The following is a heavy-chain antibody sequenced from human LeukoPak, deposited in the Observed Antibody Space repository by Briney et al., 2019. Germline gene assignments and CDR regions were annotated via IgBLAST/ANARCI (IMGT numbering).Heavy chain of an antibody. V-gene: IGHV3-23*01. Sequence: GGSLRLSCAASGFTFSSYAVSWVRQAPGKGLEWVSAISARGDSTYYADSVEGRFTISRDNSKNTLYLQMNSLRAEETALYYCARGAYGDYDYWGQGTLVTVSS. CDR1: GFTFSSYA. CDR2: ISARGDST. D-gene: IGHD4-17*01. CDR3: ARGAYGDYDY. J-gene: IGHJ4*02.